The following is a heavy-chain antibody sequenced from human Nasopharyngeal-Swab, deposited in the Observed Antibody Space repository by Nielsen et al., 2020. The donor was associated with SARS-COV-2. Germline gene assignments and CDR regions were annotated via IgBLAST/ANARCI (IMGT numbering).Heavy chain of an antibody. Sequence: VRQMPGKGLEGMGIIYPVYSDSIYSPSFQGQVPISADQSISTAYLQWSSLKASDTAMYYCARLNSGSYPDYWGQGTLVTVSS. CDR2: IYPVYSDS. V-gene: IGHV5-51*01. D-gene: IGHD1-26*01. CDR3: ARLNSGSYPDY. J-gene: IGHJ4*02.